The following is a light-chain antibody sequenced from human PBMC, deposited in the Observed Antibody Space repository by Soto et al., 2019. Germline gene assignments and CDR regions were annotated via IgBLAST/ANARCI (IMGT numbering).Light chain of an antibody. V-gene: IGLV2-14*01. CDR3: NAYASTSARL. CDR2: EVT. J-gene: IGLJ3*02. Sequence: QPVLTQPASLSGSPGQSITISCTGTSSDVGAFNYVSWYQQHPGKTPKLIIYEVTNRPSGVSNRFSGSKSGNTASLTISGLQAEDEADYYCNAYASTSARLFGGGTKLTVL. CDR1: SSDVGAFNY.